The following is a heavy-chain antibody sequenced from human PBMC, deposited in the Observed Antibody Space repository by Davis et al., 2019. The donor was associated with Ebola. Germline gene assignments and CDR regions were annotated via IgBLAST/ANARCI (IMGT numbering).Heavy chain of an antibody. V-gene: IGHV3-33*01. J-gene: IGHJ4*02. CDR1: GFTFSSYG. Sequence: GGSLRLSCAASGFTFSSYGMHWVRQAPGKGLEWVAVIWYDGSNKYYADSVKGRFTISRDTSKNTLYLQMNNLRVEDTAVYYCARDSPTPGYWGQGTLVTVSS. CDR3: ARDSPTPGY. CDR2: IWYDGSNK. D-gene: IGHD1-1*01.